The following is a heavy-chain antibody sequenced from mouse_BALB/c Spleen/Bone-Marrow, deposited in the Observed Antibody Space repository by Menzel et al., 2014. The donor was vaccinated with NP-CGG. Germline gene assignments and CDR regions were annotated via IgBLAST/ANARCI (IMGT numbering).Heavy chain of an antibody. CDR3: ARYYATAWFAY. Sequence: VQLQQSGPELVKPGASVKMSCKASGYTFTDSVIGWVKQRTGQGLEWIGEIYPGSGSTYYNEKFKGKATLTADKSSNTVYMQHRSLTSEDSAVYFCARYYATAWFAYWGQGTLVTVPA. D-gene: IGHD1-1*01. J-gene: IGHJ3*01. CDR1: GYTFTDSV. V-gene: IGHV1-77*01. CDR2: IYPGSGST.